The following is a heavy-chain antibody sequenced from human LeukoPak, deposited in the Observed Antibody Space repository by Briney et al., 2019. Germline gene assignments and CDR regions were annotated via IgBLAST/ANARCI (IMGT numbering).Heavy chain of an antibody. Sequence: SVKVSCKASGGTFSSYAISWVRQAPGQDLEWMGGIIPIFDTANYAQKFQDRITITADESTTTAYMELSSLRSEDTAVYYCARERLRYCSSTSCYFDYWGQGTLVTVSS. CDR2: IIPIFDTA. CDR3: ARERLRYCSSTSCYFDY. CDR1: GGTFSSYA. V-gene: IGHV1-69*13. J-gene: IGHJ4*02. D-gene: IGHD2-2*01.